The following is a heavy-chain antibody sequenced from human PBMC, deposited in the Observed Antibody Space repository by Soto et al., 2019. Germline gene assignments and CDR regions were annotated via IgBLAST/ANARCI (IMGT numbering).Heavy chain of an antibody. V-gene: IGHV4-59*01. CDR2: IYYSGST. Sequence: QVQLQESGPGLVKPSETLSLTCTVSGGSISSYYWSWIRQPPGKGLEWIGYIYYSGSTDYNPSLKSRVIISVDTSKNQFSLRLSSVTAADTALYYRARETGVRYPFDPWGQGTLVTVSS. D-gene: IGHD3-9*01. CDR1: GGSISSYY. CDR3: ARETGVRYPFDP. J-gene: IGHJ5*02.